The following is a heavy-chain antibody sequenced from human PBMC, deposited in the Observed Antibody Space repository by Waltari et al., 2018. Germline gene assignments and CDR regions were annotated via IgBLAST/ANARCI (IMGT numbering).Heavy chain of an antibody. D-gene: IGHD6-13*01. CDR1: GGSFSGYY. Sequence: QVQLQQWGAGLLKPSETLSLTCAVYGGSFSGYYWSWIRQPPGKGLEWIGEINHSGSTNYNPSLKSRVTISVDTSKNQFALKLSSVTAADTAVYYCARTPFIADWGQGTLVTVSS. V-gene: IGHV4-34*01. CDR2: INHSGST. CDR3: ARTPFIAD. J-gene: IGHJ4*02.